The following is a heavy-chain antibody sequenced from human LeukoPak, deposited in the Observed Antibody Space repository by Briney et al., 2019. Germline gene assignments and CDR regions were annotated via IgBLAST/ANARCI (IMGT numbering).Heavy chain of an antibody. CDR2: INTDGSGT. V-gene: IGHV3-74*03. J-gene: IGHJ3*02. D-gene: IGHD1-26*01. CDR3: ARGGSPPEALGDTFDI. Sequence: GGSLRLSCAASGFTFTSYWMHWVRQAPGKGLVRASRINTDGSGTTYADSVKGRFTISRDNAKNTLSLQMNSLRAEDTAVYYCARGGSPPEALGDTFDIWGQGTMVTVSS. CDR1: GFTFTSYW.